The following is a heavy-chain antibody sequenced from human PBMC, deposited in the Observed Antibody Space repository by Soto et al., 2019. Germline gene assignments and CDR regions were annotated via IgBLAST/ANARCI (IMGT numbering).Heavy chain of an antibody. V-gene: IGHV3-7*01. CDR1: GFTFSSYW. CDR2: IKQDGSEK. CDR3: ARARVTDRGYYGMEV. J-gene: IGHJ6*02. D-gene: IGHD4-4*01. Sequence: GGSLRLSCAASGFTFSSYWMSWVRQAPGKGLEWVANIKQDGSEKYYVDSVKGRFTISRDNAKNSLYLQMNSLRAEDTAVYYCARARVTDRGYYGMEVWGQGTTVTV.